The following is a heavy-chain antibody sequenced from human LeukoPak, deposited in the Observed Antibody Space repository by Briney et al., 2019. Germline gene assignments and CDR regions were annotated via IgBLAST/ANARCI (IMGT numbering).Heavy chain of an antibody. V-gene: IGHV4-39*07. Sequence: PSETLSLTCTVSGSSISSSSYYWGWIRQPPGKGLEWIGSIYYSGSTYYNPSLKSRVTISVDTSKNQFSLKLSSVTAADTAVYYCARAYYYGSGSFFPFDYWGQGTLVTVSS. D-gene: IGHD3-10*01. CDR2: IYYSGST. CDR1: GSSISSSSYY. J-gene: IGHJ4*02. CDR3: ARAYYYGSGSFFPFDY.